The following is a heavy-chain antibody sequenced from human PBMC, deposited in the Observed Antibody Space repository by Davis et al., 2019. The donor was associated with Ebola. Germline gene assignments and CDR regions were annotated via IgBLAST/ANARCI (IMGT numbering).Heavy chain of an antibody. Sequence: GGSLRLSCAASGFTFSSYSMNWVRQAPGKGLEWVSSISSSSSYIYYADSVKGRFTISRDNAKNSLYLQMNSLRAEDTAVYYCAREDIVVVPAAMGPNWNPRDYYYYGMDVWGQGTTVTVSS. CDR1: GFTFSSYS. D-gene: IGHD2-2*01. J-gene: IGHJ6*02. V-gene: IGHV3-21*04. CDR2: ISSSSSYI. CDR3: AREDIVVVPAAMGPNWNPRDYYYYGMDV.